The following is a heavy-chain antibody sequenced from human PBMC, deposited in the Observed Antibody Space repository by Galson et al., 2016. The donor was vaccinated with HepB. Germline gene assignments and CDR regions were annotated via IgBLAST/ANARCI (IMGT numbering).Heavy chain of an antibody. Sequence: SLRLSCAASGFSFSNSGMSWVRQAPGRGLEWVSGITRSGDATHYPDFVKGRFTISRDNSKNTLYLYMNNLTAGDTALYYCGKHGGFDYWGQGALVTVSS. CDR2: ITRSGDAT. CDR1: GFSFSNSG. J-gene: IGHJ4*02. V-gene: IGHV3-23*01. CDR3: GKHGGFDY. D-gene: IGHD3-16*01.